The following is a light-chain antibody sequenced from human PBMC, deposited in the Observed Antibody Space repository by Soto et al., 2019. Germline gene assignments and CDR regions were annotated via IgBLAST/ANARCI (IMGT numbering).Light chain of an antibody. Sequence: QAVVTQEPSLTVSPGGTVTLTCGSSTGAVTSGHYPYWFQQKPGQAPRTLIYDTSNKHSWTPARFSGSLLGGKAALTLSGAHHEDEAEYYCLLSYSGARWVFGGGTKLTVL. CDR2: DTS. CDR1: TGAVTSGHY. CDR3: LLSYSGARWV. V-gene: IGLV7-46*01. J-gene: IGLJ3*02.